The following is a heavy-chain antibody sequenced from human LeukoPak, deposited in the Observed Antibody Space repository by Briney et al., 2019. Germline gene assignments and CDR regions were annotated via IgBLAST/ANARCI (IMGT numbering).Heavy chain of an antibody. CDR1: GYTFTCYY. CDR2: INPNSGGT. Sequence: ASVKVSCKASGYTFTCYYMHWVRQAPGQGLEWMGWINPNSGGTNYAQKFQGRVTMTRDTSISTAYMELSRRRSDDTAVYYCARDRGYYDSSGPHSLLRYYYYMDVWGKGTTVTISS. CDR3: ARDRGYYDSSGPHSLLRYYYYMDV. J-gene: IGHJ6*03. D-gene: IGHD3-22*01. V-gene: IGHV1-2*02.